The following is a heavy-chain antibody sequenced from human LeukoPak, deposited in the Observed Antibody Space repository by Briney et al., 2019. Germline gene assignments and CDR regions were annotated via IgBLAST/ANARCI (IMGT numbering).Heavy chain of an antibody. Sequence: PGGSLRLSCAASGFTFSSYSMNWVRQAPGKGLEWVSSISSSSSYIYYADSVKGRFTISRDNAKNSLYLQMNSLRAEDTAVYYCARAGFGRYFDWLLSAVFDYWGQGTLVTVSS. D-gene: IGHD3-9*01. CDR2: ISSSSSYI. J-gene: IGHJ4*02. V-gene: IGHV3-21*01. CDR3: ARAGFGRYFDWLLSAVFDY. CDR1: GFTFSSYS.